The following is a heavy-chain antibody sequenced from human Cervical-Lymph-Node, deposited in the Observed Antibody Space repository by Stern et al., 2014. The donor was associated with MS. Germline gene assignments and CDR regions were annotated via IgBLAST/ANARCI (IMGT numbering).Heavy chain of an antibody. CDR3: ANSGSYGAFDY. J-gene: IGHJ4*02. CDR2: INPSGGNT. V-gene: IGHV1-46*01. Sequence: QVQLVESGAEVKKPGASVKVSCKASGYTFTSYYMPWVRQAPGQGLEWMGIINPSGGNTSYAQKFQGRVTMTRDTSTSTVYMELSSLRSEDTAVYYCANSGSYGAFDYWGQGTLVTVSS. CDR1: GYTFTSYY. D-gene: IGHD1-26*01.